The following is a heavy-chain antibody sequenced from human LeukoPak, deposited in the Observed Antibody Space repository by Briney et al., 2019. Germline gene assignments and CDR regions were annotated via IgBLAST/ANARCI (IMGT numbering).Heavy chain of an antibody. CDR2: ISGSGGST. CDR1: GFTFSRYA. Sequence: GGSLRLSCAASGFTFSRYAMSWVRQAPGKGLEWVSAISGSGGSTYYADSVKGRFTISRDNSKNTLYLQMNSLRAEDTAVYYCAKAATMIVVVITTYWGQGTLVTASS. D-gene: IGHD3-22*01. V-gene: IGHV3-23*01. CDR3: AKAATMIVVVITTY. J-gene: IGHJ4*02.